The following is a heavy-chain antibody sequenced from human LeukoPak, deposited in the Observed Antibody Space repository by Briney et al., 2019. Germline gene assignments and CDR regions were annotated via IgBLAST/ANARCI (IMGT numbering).Heavy chain of an antibody. CDR3: APSGSYYFDY. D-gene: IGHD1-26*01. Sequence: ASVKVSCEASGYTFTDYDMHWVRQAPGQGLEWMGLINPNGGGTNYAEKFQGRFTMTRDKSISTVYMEVSRLRSDDTAVYYCAPSGSYYFDYWGQGTLVTVSS. J-gene: IGHJ4*02. CDR2: INPNGGGT. V-gene: IGHV1-2*02. CDR1: GYTFTDYD.